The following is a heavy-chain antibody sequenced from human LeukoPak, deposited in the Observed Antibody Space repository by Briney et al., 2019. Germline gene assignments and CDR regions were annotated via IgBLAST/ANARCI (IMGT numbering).Heavy chain of an antibody. D-gene: IGHD3-16*02. V-gene: IGHV1-18*01. Sequence: GASVKVSCKASGYTFTSYGISWVRQAPGQGLEWMGWISAYNGNTNYAQKLQGRVTMTTDTSTSTAYMELRSLRPDDTAVYYCARDLQLRLGELSPPKSFWGQGTLVTVSS. J-gene: IGHJ4*02. CDR2: ISAYNGNT. CDR1: GYTFTSYG. CDR3: ARDLQLRLGELSPPKSF.